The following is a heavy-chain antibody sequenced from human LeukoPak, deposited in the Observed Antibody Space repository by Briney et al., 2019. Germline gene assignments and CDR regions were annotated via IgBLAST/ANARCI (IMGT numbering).Heavy chain of an antibody. CDR1: GGSFSGYY. CDR2: INHSGST. CDR3: ARNTRYAFDI. J-gene: IGHJ3*02. Sequence: SETLSLTCAVYGGSFSGYYWSWIRQPPGKGLEWIGEINHSGSTNYNPSLKSRVTISVDTSKNQFSLKLSSVTAADTAVYYCARNTRYAFDIWGQGTMVTVST. V-gene: IGHV4-34*01. D-gene: IGHD1/OR15-1a*01.